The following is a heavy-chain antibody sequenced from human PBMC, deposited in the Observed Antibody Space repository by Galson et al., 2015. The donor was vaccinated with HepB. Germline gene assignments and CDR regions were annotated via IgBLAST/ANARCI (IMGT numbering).Heavy chain of an antibody. D-gene: IGHD2-21*01. Sequence: SVKVSCKASGYTFTSYGISWVRQAPGQGLEWMGWISAYNGNTNYAQKLQGRVTMTTDTSTSTAYMELRSLRSDDTAVYHCARDGGPYCGGDCPPWFDPWGQGTLVTVSS. CDR1: GYTFTSYG. CDR3: ARDGGPYCGGDCPPWFDP. CDR2: ISAYNGNT. V-gene: IGHV1-18*01. J-gene: IGHJ5*02.